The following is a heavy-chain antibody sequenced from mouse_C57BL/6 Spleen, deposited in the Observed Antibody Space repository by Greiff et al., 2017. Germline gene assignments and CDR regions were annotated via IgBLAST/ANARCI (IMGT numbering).Heavy chain of an antibody. D-gene: IGHD2-4*01. CDR3: ARLFYDYDGDYYAMDY. CDR1: GFTFSDYG. Sequence: EVKLMESGGGLVKPGGSLKLSCAASGFTFSDYGMHWVRQAPEKGLEWVAYISSGSSTLYYADTVKGRFTISRDNAKNPLFLQMTSLRSEDTAMYYCARLFYDYDGDYYAMDYWGQGTSVTVSS. J-gene: IGHJ4*01. V-gene: IGHV5-17*01. CDR2: ISSGSSTL.